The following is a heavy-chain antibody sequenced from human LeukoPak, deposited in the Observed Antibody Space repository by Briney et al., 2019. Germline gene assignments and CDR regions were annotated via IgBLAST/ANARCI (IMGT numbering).Heavy chain of an antibody. J-gene: IGHJ5*02. D-gene: IGHD3-10*01. CDR1: GYSISSGYY. V-gene: IGHV4-38-2*02. CDR3: TKSMVRGTPLRWFDP. CDR2: ITYSGST. Sequence: SETLSLTCTVSGYSISSGYYWGWIRQPPGKGLEWIGYITYSGSTNYNPSLKSRLTISIDTSKNQFSLKLSSVTAADTAVYYCTKSMVRGTPLRWFDPWGQGTLVTVSS.